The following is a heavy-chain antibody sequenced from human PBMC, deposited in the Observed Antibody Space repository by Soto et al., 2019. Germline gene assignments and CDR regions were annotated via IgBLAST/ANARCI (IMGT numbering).Heavy chain of an antibody. CDR3: XXXXXXXXXXXHYYGMDV. J-gene: IGHJ6*02. CDR1: GGSISSDYYY. Sequence: QVQLQESGPGLVKPSQTLSLTCTVSGGSISSDYYYWTLIRQPPGKGLEGIGYIYYSGTTYYNPXXXXXXXXXXXXXXXXXXXXXXXXXXXXXXXXXXXXXXXXXXXXXHYYGMDVWGQGTTVIVS. CDR2: IYYSGTT. V-gene: IGHV4-30-4*01.